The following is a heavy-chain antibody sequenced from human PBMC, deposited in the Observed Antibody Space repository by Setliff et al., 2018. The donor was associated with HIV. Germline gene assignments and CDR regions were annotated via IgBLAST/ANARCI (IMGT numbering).Heavy chain of an antibody. CDR1: GGSFSGYY. V-gene: IGHV4-34*01. CDR2: INHSGST. D-gene: IGHD6-13*01. J-gene: IGHJ6*03. CDR3: ARASGQQPDYYYYMDV. Sequence: SETLSLTCAVYGGSFSGYYWSWIRQPPGKGLEWIGEINHSGSTNYNPSLKSRVTISADTSKNQFSLKLSSVTAADTAVYYCARASGQQPDYYYYMDVWGKGTTVTVS.